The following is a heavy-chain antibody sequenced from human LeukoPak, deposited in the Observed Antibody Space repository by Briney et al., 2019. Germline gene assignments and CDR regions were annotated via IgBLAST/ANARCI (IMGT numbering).Heavy chain of an antibody. V-gene: IGHV3-33*06. CDR1: GFTFDHYG. CDR2: IWHDGSSQ. D-gene: IGHD4-11*01. J-gene: IGHJ5*01. Sequence: GGSLRPSCVASGFTFDHYGMHWVRQAPGKGLEWVAVIWHDGSSQYYADSVKGRFTISRDNSMNTLYLQMNSLRAEDTAVYYCAKDAQRGFDYSNSLESWGQGTLVTVSS. CDR3: AKDAQRGFDYSNSLES.